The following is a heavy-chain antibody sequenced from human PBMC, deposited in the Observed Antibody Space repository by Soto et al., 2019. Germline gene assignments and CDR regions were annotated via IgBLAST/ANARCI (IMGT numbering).Heavy chain of an antibody. Sequence: EVQLVESGGGLVKPGGSLRLSCAASGFTFSSYSMNWVRQAPGKGLEWVSSISSSSSYIYYADSVKGRFTISRDNAKNSLYLQMNSLRAEDTAVYYCARDRRGDIVLMVYANKYGMDVWGQGTTVTVSS. CDR2: ISSSSSYI. V-gene: IGHV3-21*01. CDR3: ARDRRGDIVLMVYANKYGMDV. J-gene: IGHJ6*02. CDR1: GFTFSSYS. D-gene: IGHD2-8*01.